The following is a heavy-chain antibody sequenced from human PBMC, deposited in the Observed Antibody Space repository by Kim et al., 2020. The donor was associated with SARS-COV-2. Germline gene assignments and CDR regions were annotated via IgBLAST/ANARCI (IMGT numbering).Heavy chain of an antibody. J-gene: IGHJ3*02. CDR3: ARDRDSSGWHEPFDI. Sequence: GGSLRLSCAASGFTFSSYGMHWVRQAPGKGLEWVAVISYDGSNKYYADSVKGRFTISRDNSKNTLYLQMNSLRAEDTAVYYCARDRDSSGWHEPFDIWGQGTMVTVSS. D-gene: IGHD6-19*01. CDR1: GFTFSSYG. CDR2: ISYDGSNK. V-gene: IGHV3-33*05.